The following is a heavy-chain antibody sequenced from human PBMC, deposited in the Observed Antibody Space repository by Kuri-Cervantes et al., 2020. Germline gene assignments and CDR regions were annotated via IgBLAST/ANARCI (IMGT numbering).Heavy chain of an antibody. D-gene: IGHD3-9*01. CDR3: ARDLRYFDWSYSDY. Sequence: SVKVSCKASGGTFSSYTISWVRQAPGQGLEWMGRIIPILGIANYAQKFQGRVTITADKSTSTAYMELSSLRSEDTAVYYCARDLRYFDWSYSDYWGQGTLVTVSS. CDR2: IIPILGIA. CDR1: GGTFSSYT. J-gene: IGHJ4*02. V-gene: IGHV1-69*02.